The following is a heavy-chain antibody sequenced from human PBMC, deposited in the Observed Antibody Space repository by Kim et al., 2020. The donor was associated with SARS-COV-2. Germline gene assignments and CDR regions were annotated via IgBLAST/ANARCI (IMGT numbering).Heavy chain of an antibody. Sequence: SETLSLTCAVYGGSFSGYYWSWIRKPPGKGLEWVGEINHSGSTNYNPSLTSRVTISVATSKNQFPLKLSSMTAAATAAYYCARGAPAWQWLVRVIDYCG. CDR2: INHSGST. J-gene: IGHJ4*01. CDR3: ARGAPAWQWLVRVIDY. CDR1: GGSFSGYY. D-gene: IGHD6-19*01. V-gene: IGHV4-34*01.